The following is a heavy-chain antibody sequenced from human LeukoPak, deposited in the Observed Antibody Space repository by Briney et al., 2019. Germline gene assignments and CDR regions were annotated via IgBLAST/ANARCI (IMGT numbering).Heavy chain of an antibody. CDR3: ARGLLRYNWNYAAGGPIDY. J-gene: IGHJ4*02. CDR2: INHSGST. Sequence: SETLSLTCAVYGGSFSGYYWSWIRQPPGKGLEWIGEINHSGSTNYNPSLKSRVTISVDTSKNQLSLKLSSVTAADTAVYYCARGLLRYNWNYAAGGPIDYWGQGTLVTVSS. V-gene: IGHV4-34*01. CDR1: GGSFSGYY. D-gene: IGHD1-7*01.